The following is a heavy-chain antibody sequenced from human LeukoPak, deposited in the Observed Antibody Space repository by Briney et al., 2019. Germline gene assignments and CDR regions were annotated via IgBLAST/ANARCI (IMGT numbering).Heavy chain of an antibody. Sequence: GGSLRLSCAASGFTFSNAWMSWVRQAPGKGLEWVGRIKSKTDGGTTDYAAPVKGRFTISRDDSKNTLYLQMNSLKTEDTAVYYCTTVNPDSSGHYRRYYYYGMDVWGQGTTVTVSS. CDR1: GFTFSNAW. D-gene: IGHD3-22*01. CDR2: IKSKTDGGTT. CDR3: TTVNPDSSGHYRRYYYYGMDV. J-gene: IGHJ6*02. V-gene: IGHV3-15*01.